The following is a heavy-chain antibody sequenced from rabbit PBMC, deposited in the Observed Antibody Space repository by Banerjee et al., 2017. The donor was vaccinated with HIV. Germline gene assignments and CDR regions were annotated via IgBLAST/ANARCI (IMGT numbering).Heavy chain of an antibody. CDR2: IYRGSSGST. Sequence: QEQLVEYGGDLVQPEGSLTLTCKASGFDFSSSYWICWIRQAPGKVLEWIGCIYRGSSGSTYYASWAKGRFTISKTSWTTVTLQMTSLTAADTATYFCARDLAGVIGWNFGLWGPGTLVTVS. CDR3: ARDLAGVIGWNFGL. V-gene: IGHV1S45*01. J-gene: IGHJ4*01. D-gene: IGHD4-1*01. CDR1: GFDFSSSYW.